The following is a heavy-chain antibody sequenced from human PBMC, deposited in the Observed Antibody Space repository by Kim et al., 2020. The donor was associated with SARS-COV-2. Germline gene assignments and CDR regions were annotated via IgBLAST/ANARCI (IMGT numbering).Heavy chain of an antibody. V-gene: IGHV4-34*01. CDR2: INHSGST. CDR1: GGSFSGYY. CDR3: ARSPPPGIAVAGTWCYFDY. D-gene: IGHD6-19*01. Sequence: SETLSLTCAVYGGSFSGYYWSWIRQPPGKGLEWIGEINHSGSTNYNPSLKSRVTISVDTSKNQFSLKLSSVTAADTAVYYCARSPPPGIAVAGTWCYFDYWGQGTLVTVSS. J-gene: IGHJ4*02.